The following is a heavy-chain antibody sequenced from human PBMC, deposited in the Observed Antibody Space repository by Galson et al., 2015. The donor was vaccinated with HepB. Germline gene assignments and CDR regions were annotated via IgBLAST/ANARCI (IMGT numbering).Heavy chain of an antibody. CDR1: GFTFSSYS. J-gene: IGHJ6*03. V-gene: IGHV3-48*01. CDR3: ARDREVSSFYDFWSGYYTRYYYMDV. CDR2: ISSSSSTI. D-gene: IGHD3-3*01. Sequence: SLRLSCAASGFTFSSYSMNWVRQAPGKGLEWVSYISSSSSTIYYADSVKGRFTISRDNAKNSLYLQMNSLRAEDTAVYYCARDREVSSFYDFWSGYYTRYYYMDVWGKGTTVTVSS.